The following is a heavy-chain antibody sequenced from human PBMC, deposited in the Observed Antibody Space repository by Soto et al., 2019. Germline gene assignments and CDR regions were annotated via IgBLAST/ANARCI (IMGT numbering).Heavy chain of an antibody. J-gene: IGHJ5*02. CDR2: ISAYNGNT. CDR3: ARGYCSSTSCYFSRFDP. Sequence: ASVKDSCKASGYTFTSYGISWVRQAPGQGLEWMGWISAYNGNTNYAQKLQGRVTMTTDTSTSTAYMELRSLRSDDTAVYYCARGYCSSTSCYFSRFDPWGQGTLVTVSS. CDR1: GYTFTSYG. D-gene: IGHD2-2*01. V-gene: IGHV1-18*01.